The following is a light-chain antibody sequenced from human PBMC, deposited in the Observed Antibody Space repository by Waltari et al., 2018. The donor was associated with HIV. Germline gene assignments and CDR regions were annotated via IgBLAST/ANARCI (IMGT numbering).Light chain of an antibody. J-gene: IGKJ4*01. CDR1: QTLTSLS. CDR2: GAS. Sequence: EIVLTQSPATLSLSPGERATLSCRASQTLTSLSLAWYQQKLGQAPRLLIYGASSRATVIPDRFSGSGSGTDFSLNITRLQPEDFAMYFCQQYGRSPTAFGGGTKVEIK. CDR3: QQYGRSPTA. V-gene: IGKV3-20*01.